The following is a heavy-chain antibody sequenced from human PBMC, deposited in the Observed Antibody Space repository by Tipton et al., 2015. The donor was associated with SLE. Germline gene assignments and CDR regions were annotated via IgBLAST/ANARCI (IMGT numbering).Heavy chain of an antibody. Sequence: TLSLTCTVSGASMSGDYWSWIRQPPGGGLEWIGYVFYSGSTRYNPPLQSRVSFSIDTSKSQFSLRLSSVTAADTAVYYCARHMSVTYANFDVWGQGTVVTVSS. D-gene: IGHD2-2*01. CDR2: VFYSGST. J-gene: IGHJ3*01. CDR3: ARHMSVTYANFDV. V-gene: IGHV4-59*08. CDR1: GASMSGDY.